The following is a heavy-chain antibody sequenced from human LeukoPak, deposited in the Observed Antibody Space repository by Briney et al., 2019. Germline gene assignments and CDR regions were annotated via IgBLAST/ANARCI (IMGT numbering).Heavy chain of an antibody. V-gene: IGHV3-21*01. CDR3: ASAKPLGPVDY. CDR2: ISSISSYI. D-gene: IGHD1-14*01. CDR1: GFTFSSYS. J-gene: IGHJ4*02. Sequence: GGSLRLSCAASGFTFSSYSMNWVRQAPGKGLEWVSSISSISSYIYYAASVKGRFTISRDNAKNSLYLQMSSLRAEDTAVYYCASAKPLGPVDYWGQGTLVTVSS.